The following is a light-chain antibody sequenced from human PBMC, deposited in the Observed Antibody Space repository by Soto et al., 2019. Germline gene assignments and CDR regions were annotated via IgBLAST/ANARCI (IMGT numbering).Light chain of an antibody. CDR3: QQYYQCGLS. V-gene: IGKV3D-15*01. J-gene: IGKJ4*01. Sequence: VMTQSPANVSVSPGEGVTLFCRASQNVATNLAWYQLKAGQPPRLLISASSTRATGIPATFSGSGSGTQFSLTISSLQSEDSAFYYCQQYYQCGLSFGGGTKVEI. CDR2: ASS. CDR1: QNVATN.